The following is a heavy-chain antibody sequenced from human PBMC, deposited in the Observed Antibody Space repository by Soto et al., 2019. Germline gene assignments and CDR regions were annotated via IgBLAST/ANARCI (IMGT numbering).Heavy chain of an antibody. Sequence: GGSLRRSCTASGFTFGHYAMSWFRQAPGKGLEGGGFIRSKAYGGTTEYAASGKGRFTISRDDSKSIAYLQMNSLKTEDTAVYYCTREDDFWSGYYFSPQKHAFDIWGQGTMVTVSS. J-gene: IGHJ3*02. CDR3: TREDDFWSGYYFSPQKHAFDI. CDR1: GFTFGHYA. V-gene: IGHV3-49*03. CDR2: IRSKAYGGTT. D-gene: IGHD3-3*01.